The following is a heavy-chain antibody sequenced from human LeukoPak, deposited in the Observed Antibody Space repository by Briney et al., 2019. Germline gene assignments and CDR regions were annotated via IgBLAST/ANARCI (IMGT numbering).Heavy chain of an antibody. CDR1: GGSISSYY. V-gene: IGHV4-59*01. J-gene: IGHJ4*02. D-gene: IGHD3-22*01. CDR2: IYYSGSI. Sequence: ASETLSLTCTVSGGSISSYYWSWIRQPPGKGLEWIGYIYYSGSINYNPSLKSRVTISIDTSKNQFSLKLSSVTAVDTAAYYCARYDSTGYYYAFDYWGQGTLVTVSS. CDR3: ARYDSTGYYYAFDY.